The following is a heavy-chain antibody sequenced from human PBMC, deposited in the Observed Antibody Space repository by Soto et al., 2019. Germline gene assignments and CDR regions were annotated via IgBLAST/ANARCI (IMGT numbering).Heavy chain of an antibody. CDR3: ARCLLTMAGTSRSYYYDMDG. Sequence: ASVKVSCKASGYTFTDYYIHWVRQAPGQGLDWMGWINPNSGATVFARKFQGWVTMTRDTSVSTAYMELSRLRSDDTALYFCARCLLTMAGTSRSYYYDMDGWGQGTKVTVSS. D-gene: IGHD6-19*01. CDR1: GYTFTDYY. J-gene: IGHJ6*02. V-gene: IGHV1-2*04. CDR2: INPNSGAT.